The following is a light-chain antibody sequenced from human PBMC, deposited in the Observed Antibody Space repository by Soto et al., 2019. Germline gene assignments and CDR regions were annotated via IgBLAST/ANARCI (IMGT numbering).Light chain of an antibody. CDR2: EVN. Sequence: QSVLTQPASVSGSPGQSITISCTGTSSDLGGYNYVSWYQQHPGKAPKLMIYEVNNRPSGVSNRFSGSKSGNTASLTISGLQAEDGADYYCQSYDSSLSGYVFGTGTKVTVL. J-gene: IGLJ1*01. CDR1: SSDLGGYNY. CDR3: QSYDSSLSGYV. V-gene: IGLV2-14*01.